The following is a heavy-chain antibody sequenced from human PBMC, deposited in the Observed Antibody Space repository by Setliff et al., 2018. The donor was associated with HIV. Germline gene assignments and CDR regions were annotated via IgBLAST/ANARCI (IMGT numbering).Heavy chain of an antibody. D-gene: IGHD1-1*01. J-gene: IGHJ4*02. V-gene: IGHV4-39*02. Sequence: PSETLSLTCSVSGDSISSGSYFWGWIRQTPGKGLECIGNIYYTGFAYYNPSLKSRVTISLDTSKTHFFLNLTSVTDADTAVYFCTREGRGDPAMATTRIDYWGQGKLVTVSS. CDR2: IYYTGFA. CDR1: GDSISSGSYF. CDR3: TREGRGDPAMATTRIDY.